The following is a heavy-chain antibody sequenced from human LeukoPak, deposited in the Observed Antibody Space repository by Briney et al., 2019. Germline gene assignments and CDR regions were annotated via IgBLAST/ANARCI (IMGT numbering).Heavy chain of an antibody. J-gene: IGHJ4*02. CDR2: ISSSSSYI. D-gene: IGHD4-17*01. Sequence: GGSLRLSCAASGFTFSSYSMNWVRQAPGKGLEWVSSISSSSSYIYYADSVKGRFTISRVNAKNSLYLQMNSLRAEDTAVYYCARGLTVTTSFGYWGQGTLVTVSS. V-gene: IGHV3-21*01. CDR3: ARGLTVTTSFGY. CDR1: GFTFSSYS.